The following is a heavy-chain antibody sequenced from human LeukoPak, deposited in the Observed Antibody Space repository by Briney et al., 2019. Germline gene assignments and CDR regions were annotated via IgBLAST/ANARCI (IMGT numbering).Heavy chain of an antibody. V-gene: IGHV1-69*05. J-gene: IGHJ4*02. D-gene: IGHD5-12*01. CDR3: ARGHSGYYSPRVC. CDR1: GGTFSSYA. Sequence: SAKVSCKASGGTFSSYAISGVRQAPGQGLEWTGGVLPHLGTTSYAKKFPGRVTIHKVESTSTAYMELSRLRSEDTAVYYCARGHSGYYSPRVCWVQGTLVSVCS. CDR2: VLPHLGTT.